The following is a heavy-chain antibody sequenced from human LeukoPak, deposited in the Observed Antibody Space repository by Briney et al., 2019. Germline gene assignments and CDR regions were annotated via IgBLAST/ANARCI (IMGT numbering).Heavy chain of an antibody. CDR2: IYYSGNT. V-gene: IGHV4-39*01. J-gene: IGHJ5*02. D-gene: IGHD3-10*01. Sequence: NTSETLSLTCAVSGVSISSSNSYWGWIRQPPGKGLEWIGSIYYSGNTYYNASLKSRVTISVDTSMNQFSLKVTSVTAADTAVYYCARSYGSGSYDSPWFDPWGQGTLVTVSS. CDR3: ARSYGSGSYDSPWFDP. CDR1: GVSISSSNSY.